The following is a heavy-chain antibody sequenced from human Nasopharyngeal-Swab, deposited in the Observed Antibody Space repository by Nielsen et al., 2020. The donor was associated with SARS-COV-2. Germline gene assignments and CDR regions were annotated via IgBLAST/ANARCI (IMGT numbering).Heavy chain of an antibody. CDR2: IGTASDT. V-gene: IGHV3-13*01. J-gene: IGHJ4*02. Sequence: GESLKISRGTSGFTFSSYDMHWVRQVTGKGLEWVSTIGTASDTYYSGSVKGRFTISRENAKNSLYLQMNSLRAGDTAVYFCARGSIYYASSLDYWGLGTLVTVSS. CDR1: GFTFSSYD. CDR3: ARGSIYYASSLDY. D-gene: IGHD3-22*01.